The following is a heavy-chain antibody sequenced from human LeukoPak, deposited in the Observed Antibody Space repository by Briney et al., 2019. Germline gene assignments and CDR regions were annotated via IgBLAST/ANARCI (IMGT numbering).Heavy chain of an antibody. Sequence: GGSLRLSCAASGFTFSSYEMNWVRQAPGKGLEWVANIKQDGSEKYYVDSVKGRFTISRDNAKNSLYLQMNSLRAEDTAVYYCARGPMVRVLINELDYWGQGTLVTVSS. CDR2: IKQDGSEK. CDR1: GFTFSSYE. V-gene: IGHV3-7*01. J-gene: IGHJ4*02. CDR3: ARGPMVRVLINELDY. D-gene: IGHD3-10*01.